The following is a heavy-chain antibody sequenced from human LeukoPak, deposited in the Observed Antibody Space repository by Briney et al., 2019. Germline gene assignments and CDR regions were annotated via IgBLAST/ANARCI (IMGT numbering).Heavy chain of an antibody. J-gene: IGHJ4*02. CDR2: INAGNGNT. Sequence: ASVKVSCKASGYTFTSYAMHWVRQAPGQRLEWMGWINAGNGNTKYSQNFQGRVTITRDTTASTAYMELRSLRSEDTAVYYCASSREGRVDSETRLVDYWGQGTLVTVSS. CDR1: GYTFTSYA. D-gene: IGHD1-7*01. CDR3: ASSREGRVDSETRLVDY. V-gene: IGHV1-3*01.